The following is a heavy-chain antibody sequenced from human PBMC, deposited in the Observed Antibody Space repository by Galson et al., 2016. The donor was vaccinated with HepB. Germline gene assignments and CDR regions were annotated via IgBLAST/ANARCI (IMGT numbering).Heavy chain of an antibody. J-gene: IGHJ4*02. D-gene: IGHD3-16*01. V-gene: IGHV4-31*03. Sequence: PLSLTCSVSGGSITSEVYYWGWIRQHPGKGLEWIGYISKNGNTYYNPSLKSRLTISVDTSKNQFSLNLTSVTAADTAMYYCARSAVIRQGEFFDSWGQGTLVTVSS. CDR2: ISKNGNT. CDR3: ARSAVIRQGEFFDS. CDR1: GGSITSEVYY.